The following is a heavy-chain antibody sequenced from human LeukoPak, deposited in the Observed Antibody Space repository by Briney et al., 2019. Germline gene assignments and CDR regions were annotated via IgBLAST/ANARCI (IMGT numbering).Heavy chain of an antibody. Sequence: SETLSLTCTVSGGSISSGFYYWGWIRQPPGKGLEWIGSIYYSGSTNYNPSLKSRVNISVDKSKNQFSLKLSSVTAADTAVYYCARVLVEQWLVPFDYWGQGTLVTVSS. CDR3: ARVLVEQWLVPFDY. CDR1: GGSISSGFYY. V-gene: IGHV4-39*07. D-gene: IGHD6-19*01. CDR2: IYYSGST. J-gene: IGHJ4*02.